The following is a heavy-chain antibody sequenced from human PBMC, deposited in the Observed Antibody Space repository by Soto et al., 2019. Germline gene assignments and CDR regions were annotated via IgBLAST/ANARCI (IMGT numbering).Heavy chain of an antibody. D-gene: IGHD1-26*01. CDR2: IYYSGYT. CDR1: GRSVLSSRCY. Sequence: SETLDLTCTVAGRSVLSSRCYCGSVRQPPGKGLEWIGSIYYSGYTYYNPSLKSRVTISVDTSKNQFSLKVRSVTAADTAVYYCARLSGSYNDRYFDSWGQGTLVTVS. CDR3: ARLSGSYNDRYFDS. V-gene: IGHV4-39*01. J-gene: IGHJ4*02.